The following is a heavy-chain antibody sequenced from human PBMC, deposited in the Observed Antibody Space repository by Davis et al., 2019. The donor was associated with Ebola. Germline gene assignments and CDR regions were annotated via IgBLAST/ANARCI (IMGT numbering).Heavy chain of an antibody. CDR3: ARGGQYDYWSDSNYYYMDI. Sequence: GGSLRLSCAASGFTFSDYAMYWVRQAPGKGLEWVAVIWYSGIDKYYADPMKGRFTISRDNSKNTLYLQMNSLGAEDTAVYYCARGGQYDYWSDSNYYYMDIWGKGTTVTVSS. CDR2: IWYSGIDK. CDR1: GFTFSDYA. J-gene: IGHJ6*03. V-gene: IGHV3-33*08. D-gene: IGHD3-3*01.